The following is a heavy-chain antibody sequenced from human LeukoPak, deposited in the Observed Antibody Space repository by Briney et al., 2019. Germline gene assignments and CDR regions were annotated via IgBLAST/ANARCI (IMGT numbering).Heavy chain of an antibody. V-gene: IGHV1-69*13. J-gene: IGHJ5*02. CDR1: GYTFTSYG. CDR3: ARIAAHRGWFDP. D-gene: IGHD6-6*01. CDR2: IIPIFGTA. Sequence: ASVKVSCKASGYTFTSYGISWVRQAPGQGLEWMGGIIPIFGTANYAQKFQGRVTITADESTSTAYMELSSLRSEDTAVYYCARIAAHRGWFDPWGQGTLVTVSS.